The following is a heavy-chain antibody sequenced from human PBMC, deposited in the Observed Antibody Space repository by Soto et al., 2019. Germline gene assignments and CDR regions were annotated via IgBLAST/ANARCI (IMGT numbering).Heavy chain of an antibody. CDR3: AMVDVYVTHSPQDG. J-gene: IGHJ6*02. Sequence: QVQLVQSGAEVKNPGASVKVSCKASGYSFTRYGIGWARQAPGQGLEWMGWINAYNGNTNYAQNLQGRLTLTTDTSTTTAYMELRSLRSNDTAIYYCAMVDVYVTHSPQDGWGQGTTVTVSS. CDR2: INAYNGNT. D-gene: IGHD3-16*01. CDR1: GYSFTRYG. V-gene: IGHV1-18*01.